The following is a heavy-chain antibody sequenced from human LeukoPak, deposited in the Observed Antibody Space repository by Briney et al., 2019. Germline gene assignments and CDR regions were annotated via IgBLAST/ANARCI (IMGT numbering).Heavy chain of an antibody. CDR2: ISTGSNYI. V-gene: IGHV3-21*01. J-gene: IGHJ3*01. CDR1: GFTFSSYW. D-gene: IGHD4-11*01. CDR3: ARGLPYNDAFDV. Sequence: GGSLRLSCAASGFTFSSYWMSWVRQAPGKGLEWVSTISTGSNYIFYADSVKGRFTISRDDAKNSLYLQVNSLRAEDTAVYYCARGLPYNDAFDVWGQGTMVTVSS.